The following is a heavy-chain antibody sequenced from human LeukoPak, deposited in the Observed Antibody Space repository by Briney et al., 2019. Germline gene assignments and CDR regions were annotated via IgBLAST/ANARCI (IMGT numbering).Heavy chain of an antibody. J-gene: IGHJ1*01. V-gene: IGHV3-21*01. CDR3: ARDEYSSGWY. Sequence: NPGGSLRLSCAASGFTFSSYSMNWVRQAPEKGLEWVSCISSSSRYIYYSDSVKGRFTISRDNAKNSLYLQMNSLRAEGTAVYYCARDEYSSGWYLGQGTPVTVSS. CDR1: GFTFSSYS. CDR2: ISSSSRYI. D-gene: IGHD6-19*01.